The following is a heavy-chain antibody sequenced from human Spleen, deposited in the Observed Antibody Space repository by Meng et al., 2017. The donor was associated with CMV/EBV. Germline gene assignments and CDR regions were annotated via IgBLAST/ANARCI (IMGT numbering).Heavy chain of an antibody. CDR1: GASIRPGYY. Sequence: SETLSLTCSVSGASIRPGYYWAWIRQPPGKGLEWIASIYHTGTTYYNPSLKSRATISADTSNSHFSLKLSSVTAADTAVYYCARVKGTTGPAYYFDYWGQGTLVTVSS. D-gene: IGHD2-8*02. CDR3: ARVKGTTGPAYYFDY. J-gene: IGHJ4*02. CDR2: IYHTGTT. V-gene: IGHV4-38-2*02.